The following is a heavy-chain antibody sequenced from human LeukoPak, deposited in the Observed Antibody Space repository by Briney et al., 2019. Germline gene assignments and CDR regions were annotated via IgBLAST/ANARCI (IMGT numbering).Heavy chain of an antibody. CDR1: GGSISSNNW. J-gene: IGHJ4*02. D-gene: IGHD6-19*01. CDR2: IYHTGST. V-gene: IGHV4-4*02. CDR3: GRLMAGLD. Sequence: PSGTLSLTCAASGGSISSNNWWSWVRQPPGRGLEWIADIYHTGSTNYSPSLKSRVTISVDKSKNQFFLKLNSVTAADTAVYYCGRLMAGLDWGQGTLVTVSS.